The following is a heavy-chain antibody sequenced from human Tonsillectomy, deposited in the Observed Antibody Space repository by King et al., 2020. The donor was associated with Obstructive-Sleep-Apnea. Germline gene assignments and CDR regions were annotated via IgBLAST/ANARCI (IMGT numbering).Heavy chain of an antibody. J-gene: IGHJ4*02. V-gene: IGHV3-33*06. CDR2: IWYDGSNK. Sequence: VQLVESGGGVVQPGRSLRLSCAASGFSFSSYGMHWVRQAPGKGLEGVAIIWYDGSNKYYADSVKGRFTISREHSKNTLYLQINSLRTEDTSVYYCAKDPSYGSGSYFHLWGQGTLVTVSS. CDR3: AKDPSYGSGSYFHL. D-gene: IGHD3-10*01. CDR1: GFSFSSYG.